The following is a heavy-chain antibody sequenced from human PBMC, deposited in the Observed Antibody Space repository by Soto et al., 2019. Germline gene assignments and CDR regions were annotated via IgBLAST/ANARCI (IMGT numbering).Heavy chain of an antibody. J-gene: IGHJ4*02. CDR3: ARLDRKTAKALY. Sequence: QVQLQESGPGLVKPSETLSLTCTVSGGSIISSSYYWGWIRQPPGKGLEWIGSIYYTGSIYYKPSLMSRVTVSVDTSDNQFSLKLGSVTAADPAVYYCARLDRKTAKALYWGQGTLVTVSS. V-gene: IGHV4-39*01. D-gene: IGHD6-25*01. CDR1: GGSIISSSYY. CDR2: IYYTGSI.